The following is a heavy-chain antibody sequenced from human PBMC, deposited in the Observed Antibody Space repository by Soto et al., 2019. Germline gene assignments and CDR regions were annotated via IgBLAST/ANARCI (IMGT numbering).Heavy chain of an antibody. CDR2: ISAYNGNT. CDR3: ARDLGGSYYAPGDY. CDR1: GYTFTSYG. Sequence: QVQLVQSGAEVKKPGASVKVSCKASGYTFTSYGISWVRQAPGQGLEWMGWISAYNGNTKYAEKLQGRVTTTSDTATGTAYRELRSLRSDDTAVYYCARDLGGSYYAPGDYWGQGTLVTVSS. J-gene: IGHJ4*02. D-gene: IGHD1-26*01. V-gene: IGHV1-18*01.